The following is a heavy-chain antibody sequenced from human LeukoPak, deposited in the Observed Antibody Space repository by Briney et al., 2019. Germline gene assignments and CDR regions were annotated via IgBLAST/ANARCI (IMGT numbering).Heavy chain of an antibody. CDR3: ARNQRIGVPASNWFDP. Sequence: ASVKVSCKASGYTFTTYAIHWVRQAPGQSLEWMGWINGGNGNTEYSQKFQGRVTITRDRSASTAYIELSSLRSEDTALYYCARNQRIGVPASNWFDPWGQGTLVIVSS. CDR1: GYTFTTYA. V-gene: IGHV1-3*01. D-gene: IGHD6-19*01. CDR2: INGGNGNT. J-gene: IGHJ5*02.